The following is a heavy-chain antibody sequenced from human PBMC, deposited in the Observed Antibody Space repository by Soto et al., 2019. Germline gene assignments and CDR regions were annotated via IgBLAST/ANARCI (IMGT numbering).Heavy chain of an antibody. Sequence: QLQLQESGPGLVKPSETLSLTCKVSGGSISRSNHYWVWIRQSPGKGLEWIGSFFYSGSTFYNPSLKGRVIMSVDTSKHHFSLQLTSVTAAAHTAVYYCARRMKYHDSSGNYVDGIDIWGQGKMVSVSS. CDR3: ARRMKYHDSSGNYVDGIDI. D-gene: IGHD3-22*01. J-gene: IGHJ3*02. CDR1: GGSISRSNHY. CDR2: FFYSGST. V-gene: IGHV4-39*01.